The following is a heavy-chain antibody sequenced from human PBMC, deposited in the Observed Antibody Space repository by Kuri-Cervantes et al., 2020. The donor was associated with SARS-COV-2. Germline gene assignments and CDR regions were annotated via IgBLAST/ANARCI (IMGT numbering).Heavy chain of an antibody. Sequence: LSLTCAASGFTFSSYGMHWVRQAPGKGLEWVVVISYDGSNKYYADSVKGRFTISRDNSKNTLYLQMNSLRAEDTAVYYCAKEYSYGLLTLDYWGQGNLVTVSS. D-gene: IGHD5-18*01. CDR2: ISYDGSNK. CDR3: AKEYSYGLLTLDY. V-gene: IGHV3-30*18. CDR1: GFTFSSYG. J-gene: IGHJ4*02.